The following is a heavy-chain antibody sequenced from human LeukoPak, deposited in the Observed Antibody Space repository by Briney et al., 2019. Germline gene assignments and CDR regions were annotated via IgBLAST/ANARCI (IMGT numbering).Heavy chain of an antibody. V-gene: IGHV3-23*01. CDR3: AKRTLYYYDSNYMDV. J-gene: IGHJ6*03. Sequence: GGSLRLSCAASGFTFSSYAMSWVRQAPGKGLEWVSAISGSGGSTYYADSVKGRFTISRDNSKNTLYLQMNSLRAEDTAVYYCAKRTLYYYDSNYMDVWGKGTTATVSS. CDR1: GFTFSSYA. D-gene: IGHD3-22*01. CDR2: ISGSGGST.